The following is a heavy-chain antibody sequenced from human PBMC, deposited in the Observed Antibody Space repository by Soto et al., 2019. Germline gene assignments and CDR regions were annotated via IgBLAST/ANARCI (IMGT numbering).Heavy chain of an antibody. CDR3: ARALVTDYNSRDYHYYFAMDV. J-gene: IGHJ6*02. CDR2: VYHTGTT. CDR1: GGPVSGDDLY. Sequence: SETLSLTCVVSGGPVSGDDLYWSWIRHLPGKGLEWIANVYHTGTTYYNPSLKSRVSMSVDTSQSQFSLILASVTAADTAVYYCARALVTDYNSRDYHYYFAMDVWGQGTSVTVSS. D-gene: IGHD3-22*01. V-gene: IGHV4-31*02.